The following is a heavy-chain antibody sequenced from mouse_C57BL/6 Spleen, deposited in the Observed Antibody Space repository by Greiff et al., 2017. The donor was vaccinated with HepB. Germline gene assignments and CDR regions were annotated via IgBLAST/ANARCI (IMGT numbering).Heavy chain of an antibody. V-gene: IGHV1-81*01. CDR1: GYTFTSYG. D-gene: IGHD2-2*01. CDR3: ASEGLRRFAY. Sequence: QVQLKQSGAELARPGASVKLSCKASGYTFTSYGISWVKQSTGQGLEWIGEIYPRSGNTYYNEKFKGKATLTADKSSSTAYMELRSLTSEDSAVYFCASEGLRRFAYWGQGTLVTVSA. J-gene: IGHJ3*01. CDR2: IYPRSGNT.